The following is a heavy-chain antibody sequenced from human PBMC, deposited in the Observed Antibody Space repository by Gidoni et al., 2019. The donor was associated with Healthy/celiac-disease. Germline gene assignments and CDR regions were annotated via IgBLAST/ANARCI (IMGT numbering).Heavy chain of an antibody. V-gene: IGHV3-74*01. CDR3: ARGEYCSSTSCSINARSWYYYYGMDV. J-gene: IGHJ6*02. Sequence: EVQLVESGGGLVQPGGSLRLSCAASGFTFSSYWLHWVRQAPGKGLVWVSRINSDGSSTSYADSVKGRFTISRDNAKNTLYLQMNSLRAEDTAVYYCARGEYCSSTSCSINARSWYYYYGMDVWGQGTTVTVSS. CDR2: INSDGSST. CDR1: GFTFSSYW. D-gene: IGHD2-2*01.